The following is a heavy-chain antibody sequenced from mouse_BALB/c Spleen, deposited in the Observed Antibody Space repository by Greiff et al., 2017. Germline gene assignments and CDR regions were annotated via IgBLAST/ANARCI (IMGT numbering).Heavy chain of an antibody. CDR3: GTTEDDAMDY. CDR1: GYTFTRYV. Sequence: VQLQQSGPELVKPGASVKMSCKASGYTFTRYVMHWVKQKPGQGLEWIGYINPYNDGTKYNEKFKGKATLTSDKSSSTAYMELSSLTSEDAAVDYCGTTEDDAMDYWGQGTSVTVSS. CDR2: INPYNDGT. J-gene: IGHJ4*01. V-gene: IGHV1-14*01. D-gene: IGHD2-14*01.